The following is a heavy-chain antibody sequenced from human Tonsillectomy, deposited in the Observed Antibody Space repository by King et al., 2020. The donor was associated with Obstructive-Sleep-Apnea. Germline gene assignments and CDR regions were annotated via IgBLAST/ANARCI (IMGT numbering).Heavy chain of an antibody. CDR1: GVSVSTITYY. D-gene: IGHD2-15*01. CDR3: AKDEADMEGLAGVFDY. Sequence: QLQESGPGLVKPSDTLSLTCTVSGVSVSTITYYWAWIRQPPGKGLEWIGSIYYSGTTYYNPSLPSRVTISVDTSKNQFSLKLSSVTAADMAVYYCAKDEADMEGLAGVFDYWGQGALVTVSS. CDR2: IYYSGTT. J-gene: IGHJ4*02. V-gene: IGHV4-39*07.